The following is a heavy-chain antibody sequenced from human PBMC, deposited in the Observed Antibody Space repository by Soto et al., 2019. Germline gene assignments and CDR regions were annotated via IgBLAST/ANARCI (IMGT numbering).Heavy chain of an antibody. J-gene: IGHJ4*02. CDR1: GGTFSSYA. CDR2: IIPIFGTA. D-gene: IGHD2-2*03. CDR3: ARHAVGYCGATYCQEYDY. V-gene: IGHV1-69*13. Sequence: SVKVSCTASGGTFSSYAISWVRQAPGQGLEWMGGIIPIFGTANYAQKFQGRVTITADESTSTAYMELSSLRSEDTAVYYCARHAVGYCGATYCQEYDYWGQGILVTVSS.